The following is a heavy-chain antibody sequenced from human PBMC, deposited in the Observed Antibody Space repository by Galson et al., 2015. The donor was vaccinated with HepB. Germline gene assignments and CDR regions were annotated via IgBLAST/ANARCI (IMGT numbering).Heavy chain of an antibody. D-gene: IGHD3-16*02. J-gene: IGHJ5*02. Sequence: SLRLSCAASGFTFSSYAMSRVRQAPGKGLEWVSAISGSGGSTYYADSVKGRFTISRDNSKSTLYLQMNSLRAEDTAVYYCAKGGIWGSYRYTPWHVRPWRFDPWGQGTLVTVSS. V-gene: IGHV3-23*01. CDR1: GFTFSSYA. CDR3: AKGGIWGSYRYTPWHVRPWRFDP. CDR2: ISGSGGST.